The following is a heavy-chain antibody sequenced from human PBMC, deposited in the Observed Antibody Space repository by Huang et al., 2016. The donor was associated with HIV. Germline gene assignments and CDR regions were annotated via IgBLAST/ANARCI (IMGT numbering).Heavy chain of an antibody. CDR1: GGTFSTYA. V-gene: IGHV1-69*01. J-gene: IGHJ6*02. CDR2: IIPIFGTA. D-gene: IGHD6-6*01. CDR3: AIGRTRSSLYDSYYGLDV. Sequence: QVQLVQSGAEVKKPGSSVKVSCKASGGTFSTYAISWVRQAPGQGLEWMGGIIPIFGTANYAQKFQGTVTITADEFTSTAYMELSSLRSEDTALYYCAIGRTRSSLYDSYYGLDVWGQGTTVTVSS.